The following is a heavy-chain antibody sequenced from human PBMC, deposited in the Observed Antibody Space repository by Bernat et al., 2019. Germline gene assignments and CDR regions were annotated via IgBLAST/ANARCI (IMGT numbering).Heavy chain of an antibody. V-gene: IGHV3-15*05. CDR2: IKSRPDGGTA. CDR1: GFSFNTAW. D-gene: IGHD6-13*01. Sequence: EVHLVESGGDLVKPGGSLRLSCAASGFSFNTAWMSWVRQVPGKGPEWVGRIKSRPDGGTADYAAPVKGRFTISRDDSKNTVYLQMNALKTEDTAVYYCTTDGGIAVAGVFEHWGQGTLGTISS. J-gene: IGHJ4*02. CDR3: TTDGGIAVAGVFEH.